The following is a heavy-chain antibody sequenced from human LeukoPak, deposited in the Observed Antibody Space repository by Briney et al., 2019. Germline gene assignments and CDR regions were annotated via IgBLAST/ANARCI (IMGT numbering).Heavy chain of an antibody. V-gene: IGHV3-11*01. Sequence: PGGSLRLSCAASGFTFSDYFMSWIRQAPGKGVGWVSYISSSGSTIYYADSVKGRFTISRDNAKNSLYLQMHSLRAEDTAVYHCARLRIYDYVWGSYRHSPPDYWGQATLVTVSS. CDR1: GFTFSDYF. D-gene: IGHD3-16*02. CDR3: ARLRIYDYVWGSYRHSPPDY. CDR2: ISSSGSTI. J-gene: IGHJ4*02.